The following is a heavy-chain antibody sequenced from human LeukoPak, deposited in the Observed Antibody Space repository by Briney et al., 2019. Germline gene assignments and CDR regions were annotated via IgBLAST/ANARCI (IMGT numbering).Heavy chain of an antibody. J-gene: IGHJ4*02. CDR2: ISYDGSNK. V-gene: IGHV3-30-3*01. D-gene: IGHD2-21*02. Sequence: GGSLRLSCAASGFTFSSYAMHWVRQAPGKGLEWVAVISYDGSNKYYADSVKGRFTISRDNSKNTLYLQMNSLRAEDTAVYYCARDPSSVIVVVTACYFDYWGQGTLVTVSS. CDR3: ARDPSSVIVVVTACYFDY. CDR1: GFTFSSYA.